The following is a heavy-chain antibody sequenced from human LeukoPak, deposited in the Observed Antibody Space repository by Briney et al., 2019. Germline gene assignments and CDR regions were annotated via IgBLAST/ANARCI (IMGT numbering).Heavy chain of an antibody. Sequence: GGSLRLSCAASGFTFSNYAMSWVRQAPGKGLEWVSAITGSGGNTYYADSVKGRFTISRDNSKNTVFLQMNSLRAEDTAVYYCATWGDYDVLNGYYVSDYWGQGTLVTVSS. CDR3: ATWGDYDVLNGYYVSDY. CDR2: ITGSGGNT. J-gene: IGHJ4*02. D-gene: IGHD3-9*01. V-gene: IGHV3-23*01. CDR1: GFTFSNYA.